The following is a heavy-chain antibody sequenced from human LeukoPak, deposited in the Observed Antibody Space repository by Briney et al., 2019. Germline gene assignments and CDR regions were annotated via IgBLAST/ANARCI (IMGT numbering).Heavy chain of an antibody. CDR2: ISSRNSDI. CDR1: GFPVSHYS. D-gene: IGHD3-22*01. Sequence: GEPLRLSCGASGFPVSHYSMHWVRQTPGKGLEWVSSISSRNSDIYYADSVKGRFTISRDNAKNSLYLQMNSLRAEDTAVYYCARASYYYDSSGYYSAFDIWGQGTMVTVSS. J-gene: IGHJ3*02. CDR3: ARASYYYDSSGYYSAFDI. V-gene: IGHV3-21*01.